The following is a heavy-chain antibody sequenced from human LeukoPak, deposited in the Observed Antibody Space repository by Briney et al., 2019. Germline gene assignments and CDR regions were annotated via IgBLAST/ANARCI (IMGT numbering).Heavy chain of an antibody. CDR1: GFTFSSYG. Sequence: GRSLRLSCAASGFTFSSYGMHWVRQAPGKGLEWVAVIWYDGSNKYYADSVKGRFTICRDNSKNTLYLQMNSLRAEDTAVYYCARTYYGSGSYYTFFDYWGQGTLVTVSS. V-gene: IGHV3-33*01. D-gene: IGHD3-10*01. CDR2: IWYDGSNK. J-gene: IGHJ4*02. CDR3: ARTYYGSGSYYTFFDY.